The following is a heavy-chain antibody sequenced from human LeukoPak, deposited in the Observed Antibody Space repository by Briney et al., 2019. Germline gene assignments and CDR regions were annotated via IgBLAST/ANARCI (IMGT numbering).Heavy chain of an antibody. CDR3: ATGLSLTGTTSFYYYYMDV. CDR1: GYTFTSYY. CDR2: INPSGGST. Sequence: ASVKVSCKASGYTFTSYYMHWVRQAPGQGLEWMGIINPSGGSTSCAQKFQGRVTMTRDTSTSTVYMELSSLRSEDTAVYYCATGLSLTGTTSFYYYYMDVWGKGTTVTVSS. D-gene: IGHD1-20*01. V-gene: IGHV1-46*01. J-gene: IGHJ6*03.